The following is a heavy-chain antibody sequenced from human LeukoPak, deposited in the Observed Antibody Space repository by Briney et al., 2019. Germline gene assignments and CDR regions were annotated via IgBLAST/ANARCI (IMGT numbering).Heavy chain of an antibody. CDR3: ARAHCSSTSCYAGGLYGMDV. V-gene: IGHV4-59*01. CDR2: IYYSGST. CDR1: GGSISSYY. Sequence: SETLSLTCTVSGGSISSYYWSWIRQPPGKGLEWIGYIYYSGSTNYNPSLKSRVTISVDTSQNQCSLKLSSVTAADTAVYYCARAHCSSTSCYAGGLYGMDVWGQGTTVTVSS. J-gene: IGHJ6*02. D-gene: IGHD2-2*01.